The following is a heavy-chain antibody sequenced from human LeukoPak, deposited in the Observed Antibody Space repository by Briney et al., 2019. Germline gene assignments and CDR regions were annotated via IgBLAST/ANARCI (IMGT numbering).Heavy chain of an antibody. V-gene: IGHV3-7*03. D-gene: IGHD5-24*01. CDR3: AKDDNWLQFES. Sequence: PGGSLRLSCAASGFTFSTYWMSWVRQAPGKGLEWVANIKQDGSEEYYVDSVKGRFTISRDNSKNTLYLQMNSLRAEDTAVYYCAKDDNWLQFESWGQGTLVTVSS. CDR1: GFTFSTYW. CDR2: IKQDGSEE. J-gene: IGHJ5*01.